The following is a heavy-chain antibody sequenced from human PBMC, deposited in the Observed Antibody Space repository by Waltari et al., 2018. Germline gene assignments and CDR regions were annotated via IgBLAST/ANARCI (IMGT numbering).Heavy chain of an antibody. CDR2: INSDGSST. Sequence: VQLVESGGGVVQPGRSLRLSCAASGFTFSSYWMHWVRQAPGKGLVWVSRINSDGSSTSYADSVKGRFTISRDNAKNTLYLQMNSLRAEDTAVYYCARGGHDYGDSNPDWFDPWGQGTLVTVSS. CDR1: GFTFSSYW. J-gene: IGHJ5*02. CDR3: ARGGHDYGDSNPDWFDP. V-gene: IGHV3-74*02. D-gene: IGHD4-17*01.